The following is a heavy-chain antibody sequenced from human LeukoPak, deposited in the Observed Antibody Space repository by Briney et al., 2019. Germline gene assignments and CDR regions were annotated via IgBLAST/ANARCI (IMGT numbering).Heavy chain of an antibody. CDR1: GFTFSSYG. D-gene: IGHD3-3*01. CDR2: IRYDGCNK. J-gene: IGHJ4*02. CDR3: AKGYDFDY. V-gene: IGHV3-30*02. Sequence: GGSLRLSCAASGFTFSSYGMHWVRQAPGKGLEWVAFIRYDGCNKYYADSVKGRFTISRDNSKDTLYLQMNSLRAEDTAVYYCAKGYDFDYWGQGTLVTVSS.